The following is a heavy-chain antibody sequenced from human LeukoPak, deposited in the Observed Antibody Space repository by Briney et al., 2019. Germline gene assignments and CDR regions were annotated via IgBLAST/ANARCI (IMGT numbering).Heavy chain of an antibody. CDR1: GFTFSSYA. CDR2: ISSNGGST. CDR3: ARADCSSTSCPPFDY. D-gene: IGHD2-2*01. J-gene: IGHJ4*02. Sequence: PGGSLRLSCAASGFTFSSYAMHWVRQAPGKGLEYVSAISSNGGSTYYANSVKGRFTISRDNSKNTLYLQMGSLRAEDMAVYYCARADCSSTSCPPFDYWGQGTLVTVYS. V-gene: IGHV3-64*01.